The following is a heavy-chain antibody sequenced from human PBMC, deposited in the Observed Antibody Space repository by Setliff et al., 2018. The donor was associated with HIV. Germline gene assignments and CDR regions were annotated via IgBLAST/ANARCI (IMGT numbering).Heavy chain of an antibody. J-gene: IGHJ6*03. V-gene: IGHV4-34*04. Sequence: SKTLSLTCAVYGGSFSGYYWTWIRQPPGKGLEWIGEINHGGSTNNNPYLKSRATMSVDTSKNQFSLRLSSVTAADTAVYYCARGRNYGSPYFYYMDVWANGTTVTVSS. CDR3: ARGRNYGSPYFYYMDV. D-gene: IGHD3-10*01. CDR2: INHGGST. CDR1: GGSFSGYY.